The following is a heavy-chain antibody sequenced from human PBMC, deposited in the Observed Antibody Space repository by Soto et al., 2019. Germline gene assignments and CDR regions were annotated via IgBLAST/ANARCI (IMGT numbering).Heavy chain of an antibody. D-gene: IGHD1-26*01. CDR3: ASMGKVGATGLVDY. Sequence: VQLVESGGGVVQPGGSLRLSCVTSGFTFSDYYMSWIRQAPGKGLEWVSYISSSSSYTNYADSVKGRFTISRDNAKNSLYLQMNSLRAEDTAVYYCASMGKVGATGLVDYWGQGTLVTVSS. CDR2: ISSSSSYT. CDR1: GFTFSDYY. J-gene: IGHJ4*02. V-gene: IGHV3-11*06.